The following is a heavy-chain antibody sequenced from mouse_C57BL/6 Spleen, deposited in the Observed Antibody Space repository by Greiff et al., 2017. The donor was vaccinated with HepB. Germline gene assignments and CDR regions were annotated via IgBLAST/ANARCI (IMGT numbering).Heavy chain of an antibody. CDR2: IDPENGDT. J-gene: IGHJ2*01. Sequence: VQLQQSGAELVRPGASVKLSCTASGFNIKDDYMHWVKQRPEQGLEWIGWIDPENGDTEYASKFQGKATIPADTSSNTAYLQLSSLTSEDTAVYYCTTMTGTPFDYWGQGTTLTVSS. CDR3: TTMTGTPFDY. V-gene: IGHV14-4*01. D-gene: IGHD4-1*01. CDR1: GFNIKDDY.